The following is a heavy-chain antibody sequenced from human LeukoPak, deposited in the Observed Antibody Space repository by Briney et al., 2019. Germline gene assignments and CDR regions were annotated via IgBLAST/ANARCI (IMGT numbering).Heavy chain of an antibody. CDR3: ARVVSSWYPSVYGMDV. D-gene: IGHD6-13*01. CDR2: IRSSSGNI. CDR1: GFTFSSYS. J-gene: IGHJ6*02. V-gene: IGHV3-21*03. Sequence: GGCLRLSCAAPGFTFSSYSMNWVRQAPGKGLEWVSCIRSSSGNISYADSVNRRYTSSSGNAKLPLYLQPNSLRPGDTAVYYCARVVSSWYPSVYGMDVWGQGTTVTVSS.